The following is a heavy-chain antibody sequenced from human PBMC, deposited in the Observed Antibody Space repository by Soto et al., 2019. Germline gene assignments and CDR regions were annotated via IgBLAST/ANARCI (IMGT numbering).Heavy chain of an antibody. CDR3: ARDGYSSGYYPYYYGMDV. Sequence: SETLSLTCTVSGGSISSYYWSWIRQPPGKGLEWIGYIYYSGSTNYNPSLKSRVTISVDTSKNQFSLKLSSVTAADTAVYYCARDGYSSGYYPYYYGMDVWGQGTTVTVSS. CDR2: IYYSGST. V-gene: IGHV4-59*01. CDR1: GGSISSYY. D-gene: IGHD3-22*01. J-gene: IGHJ6*02.